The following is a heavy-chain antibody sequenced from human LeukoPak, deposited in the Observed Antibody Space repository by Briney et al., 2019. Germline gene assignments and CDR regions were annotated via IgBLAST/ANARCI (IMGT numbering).Heavy chain of an antibody. CDR1: GYTFTAYY. Sequence: VASVKVSYKPSGYTFTAYYMHWVRQAPGQGLEWLGWIYPNSRATQYAQKFQGRITMTRDTSINTAYMELSSLRSDDTAIYYCVRFTVELGKNYWGQGTLVTVSS. V-gene: IGHV1-2*02. CDR3: VRFTVELGKNY. CDR2: IYPNSRAT. J-gene: IGHJ4*02. D-gene: IGHD7-27*01.